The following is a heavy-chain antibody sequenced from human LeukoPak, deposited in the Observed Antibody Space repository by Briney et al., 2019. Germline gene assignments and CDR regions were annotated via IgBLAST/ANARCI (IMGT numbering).Heavy chain of an antibody. CDR2: IYHSGIT. V-gene: IGHV4-38-2*01. CDR3: ARGTLRSGWFDDY. D-gene: IGHD4-17*01. CDR1: GGSFSGYY. Sequence: SETLSLTCAVHGGSFSGYYWGWIRQPPGEGLEWRGSIYHSGITYYNPSLKSRVTISVETSKNQFSLKLSSVPAAATAVYYCARGTLRSGWFDDYWGQGTLVTVSS. J-gene: IGHJ4*02.